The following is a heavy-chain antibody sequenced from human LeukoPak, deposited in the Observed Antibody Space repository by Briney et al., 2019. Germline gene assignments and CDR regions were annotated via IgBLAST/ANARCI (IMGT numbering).Heavy chain of an antibody. CDR1: GFTVSSNY. CDR3: ARGSDYFTHAFDI. J-gene: IGHJ3*02. D-gene: IGHD1-26*01. Sequence: GGSLRLSCAASGFTVSSNYMSWVRQAPGKGLEWVSVIYSGGSTYYADSVKGRFTISRDNSKNTLYLQMNSLRAEDTAVYYCARGSDYFTHAFDIWGQGTMVTVSS. V-gene: IGHV3-53*01. CDR2: IYSGGST.